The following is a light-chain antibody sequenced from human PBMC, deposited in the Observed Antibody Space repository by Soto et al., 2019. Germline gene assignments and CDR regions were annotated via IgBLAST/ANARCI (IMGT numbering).Light chain of an antibody. CDR2: DAS. CDR1: TGDVGTYNF. V-gene: IGLV2-11*01. Sequence: ALTQPRSVSGSPGQSVTISCTGTTGDVGTYNFVSWYQHHPGKAPKLMIYDASKRPSGVPDRFSASKSGNTASLTISGLQAEDEADYYCCSYAGSFTWVFGGGTKVTVL. J-gene: IGLJ3*02. CDR3: CSYAGSFTWV.